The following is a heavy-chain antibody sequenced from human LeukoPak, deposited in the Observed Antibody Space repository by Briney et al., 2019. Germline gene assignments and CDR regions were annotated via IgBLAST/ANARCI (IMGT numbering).Heavy chain of an antibody. J-gene: IGHJ4*02. CDR1: GFTFSTYA. CDR3: AKAFSGSGLYYFDY. V-gene: IGHV3-23*01. CDR2: ISNGGGYT. Sequence: GGSLRLSCAASGFTFSTYAMSWVRQAPGKGLEWVTAISNGGGYTYYADSVKGRFTISRDNSKNTLYLQMNGLRVEDTALYYCAKAFSGSGLYYFDYWGQGTLVTVSS. D-gene: IGHD3-10*01.